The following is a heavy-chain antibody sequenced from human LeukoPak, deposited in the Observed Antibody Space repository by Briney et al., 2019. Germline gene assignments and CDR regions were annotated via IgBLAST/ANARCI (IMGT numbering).Heavy chain of an antibody. CDR2: IYYSGST. J-gene: IGHJ4*02. CDR1: GGSISSSSYY. V-gene: IGHV4-39*01. CDR3: ARREWLLQKPLDY. Sequence: SETLSLTCTVSGGSISSSSYYWGWIRQPPGKGLEWIGSIYYSGSTYYNPSLKSRVTISVDTSKNQFSLKLSSVTAADTAVYYCARREWLLQKPLDYWGQGTLVTVSS. D-gene: IGHD5-12*01.